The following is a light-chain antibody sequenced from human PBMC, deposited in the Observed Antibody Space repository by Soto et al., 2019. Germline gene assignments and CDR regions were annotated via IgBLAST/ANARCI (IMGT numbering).Light chain of an antibody. Sequence: EVVLTQSPVTLALSPGDGATLSCRTSHSVDIYLAWYQQKPGQAPRLLIYDASNRATGIPARFSGSGSGTDFTLTISSLEPEDFAVDYCQQRKYWPPLTFGGGTKVELK. CDR1: HSVDIY. CDR2: DAS. V-gene: IGKV3-11*01. CDR3: QQRKYWPPLT. J-gene: IGKJ4*01.